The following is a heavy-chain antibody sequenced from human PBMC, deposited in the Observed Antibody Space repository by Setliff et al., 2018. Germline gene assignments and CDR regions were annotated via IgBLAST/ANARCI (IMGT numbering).Heavy chain of an antibody. Sequence: PSETLSLTCAVSGYSISSGYYWGWIRQPPGKGLEWIGRIYHSGSTYYNPSLKSRVSISLDTSKNQFSLKLSSVTAAATAVYYGASYRQDVNYWGQGTLVTVSS. V-gene: IGHV4-38-2*01. D-gene: IGHD4-4*01. J-gene: IGHJ4*02. CDR3: ASYRQDVNY. CDR1: GYSISSGYY. CDR2: IYHSGST.